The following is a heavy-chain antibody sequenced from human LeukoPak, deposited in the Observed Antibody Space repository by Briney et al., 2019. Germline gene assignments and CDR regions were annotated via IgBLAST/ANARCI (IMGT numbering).Heavy chain of an antibody. CDR2: INSDGSTT. Sequence: GGSLRLSCAASGFTFSSYWMYWVRQAPGKGLVWVSRINSDGSTTRYADSVKGRFTISRDNAKNSLYLQMNSLRVEDTAVYYCARDKDVYFDYWGQGTLVTVSS. CDR1: GFTFSSYW. CDR3: ARDKDVYFDY. V-gene: IGHV3-74*01. J-gene: IGHJ4*02.